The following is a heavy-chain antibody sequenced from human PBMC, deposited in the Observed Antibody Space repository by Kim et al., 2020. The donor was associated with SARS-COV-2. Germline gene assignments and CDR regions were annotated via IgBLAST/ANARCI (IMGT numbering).Heavy chain of an antibody. V-gene: IGHV4-31*03. CDR2: IYYSGST. J-gene: IGHJ5*02. CDR1: GGSISSGGYY. D-gene: IGHD3-22*01. CDR3: SRNIGITMIVVVTGWFDP. Sequence: SETLSLTCTVSGGSISSGGYYWSWIRQHPGKGLEWIGYIYYSGSTYYNPSLKGRVTISVDPSKNQFSLKLSSVTAADTAVYYCSRNIGITMIVVVTGWFDPWGQGTLVTVSS.